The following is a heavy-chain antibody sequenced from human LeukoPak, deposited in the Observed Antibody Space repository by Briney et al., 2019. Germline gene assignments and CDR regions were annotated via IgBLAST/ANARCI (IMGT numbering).Heavy chain of an antibody. D-gene: IGHD2-15*01. V-gene: IGHV4-59*08. J-gene: IGHJ3*02. CDR1: GDSINSDY. CDR3: ARRMKLAAKGDAFDI. Sequence: SETLSLTCTVSGDSINSDYWNWIRQPPGKGLEWIGFTYYSGSTNYNPSLKSRVTISIDASRSHFSLKLNSETAADTAVYYCARRMKLAAKGDAFDIWGQGTMVTVSS. CDR2: TYYSGST.